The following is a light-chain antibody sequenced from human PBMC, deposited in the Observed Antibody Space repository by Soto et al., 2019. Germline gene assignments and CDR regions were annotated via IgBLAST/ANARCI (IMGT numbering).Light chain of an antibody. V-gene: IGKV3-15*01. CDR2: VAS. J-gene: IGKJ5*01. CDR3: QQFNNWPHT. CDR1: QSVNQK. Sequence: EIVLTQSPGTLSLSPGERATLSCRASQSVNQKLGWYQQKPGQAPRLLIYVASYRATGIPARFSGSGSGTEYTLTISNLQAEDFAVYYCQQFNNWPHTFGQGTRLENK.